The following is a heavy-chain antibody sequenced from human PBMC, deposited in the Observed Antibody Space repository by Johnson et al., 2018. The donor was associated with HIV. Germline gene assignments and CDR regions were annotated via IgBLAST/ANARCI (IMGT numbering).Heavy chain of an antibody. CDR1: GFTFSTYG. Sequence: QVQLVESGGGVVQPGRSLRLSCTASGFTFSTYGMHWVRQAPGKGLEWVALIWYDGSNKNYSDSVKGRFTIFRDNSKNTLYLQMNSLRAEDTAVYYCATSTASDAFDIWGQGTMVTVSS. CDR3: ATSTASDAFDI. D-gene: IGHD1-1*01. J-gene: IGHJ3*02. V-gene: IGHV3-33*01. CDR2: IWYDGSNK.